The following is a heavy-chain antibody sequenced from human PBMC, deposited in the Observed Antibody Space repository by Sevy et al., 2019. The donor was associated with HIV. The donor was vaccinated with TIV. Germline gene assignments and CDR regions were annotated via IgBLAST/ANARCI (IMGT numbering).Heavy chain of an antibody. D-gene: IGHD5-18*01. J-gene: IGHJ6*02. CDR2: IVNDPDGGTT. Sequence: GGSLRLSCVASGFTFRNAWMTWVRQVPGKGLEWVGRIVNDPDGGTTDYAAPVKGRFIISKDDSKNTLYLKMNSLKTEDTAVYYCSTDIVVQSGYSYDFSRINPDFSHNSGADVWGQGTTVTVSS. CDR1: GFTFRNAW. CDR3: STDIVVQSGYSYDFSRINPDFSHNSGADV. V-gene: IGHV3-15*04.